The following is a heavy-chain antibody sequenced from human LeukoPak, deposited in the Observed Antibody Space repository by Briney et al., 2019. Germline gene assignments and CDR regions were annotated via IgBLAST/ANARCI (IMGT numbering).Heavy chain of an antibody. CDR3: ARVGTPRITMVTV. D-gene: IGHD3-10*01. V-gene: IGHV4-39*07. CDR1: GGSISSSSYY. CDR2: IYYTGST. Sequence: SETLSLTCTVSGGSISSSSYYWGWIRQPPGKGLEWIGSIYYTGSTYYNPSLKSRVTISVDTSKNQFSLRLSSVTAADTAVYYCARVGTPRITMVTVWGKGTTVTVSS. J-gene: IGHJ6*04.